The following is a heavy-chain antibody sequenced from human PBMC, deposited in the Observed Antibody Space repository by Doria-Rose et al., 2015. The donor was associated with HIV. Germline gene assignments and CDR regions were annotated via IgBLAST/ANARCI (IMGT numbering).Heavy chain of an antibody. CDR3: ATGVTLDY. V-gene: IGHV3-21*01. D-gene: IGHD3-10*01. Sequence: VQLVQSGGGLVRPGGSLRLSCATSGFTFSSHRINWVRQAXGKGLEWVSSISSTSAYIHYADSVRGRFTISRDNARNSLYLQMDSLRAEDTAIYYCATGVTLDYWGQGTLVTVSS. J-gene: IGHJ4*02. CDR2: ISSTSAYI. CDR1: GFTFSSHR.